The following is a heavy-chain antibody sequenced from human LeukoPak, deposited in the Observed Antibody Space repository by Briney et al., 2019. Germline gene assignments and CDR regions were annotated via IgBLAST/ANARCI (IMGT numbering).Heavy chain of an antibody. CDR2: INPGGGST. D-gene: IGHD2-8*01. J-gene: IGHJ3*01. V-gene: IGHV3-23*01. CDR3: AKNIVLNVYAPLV. Sequence: PGGSLRLSCAASGFTFSSYAMIWVRQAPGEGLEWVSVINPGGGSTYYADSVKGRFTISRDDSKNTLYLQMNSLGANDTAVYYCAKNIVLNVYAPLVWGQGTMVTVSS. CDR1: GFTFSSYA.